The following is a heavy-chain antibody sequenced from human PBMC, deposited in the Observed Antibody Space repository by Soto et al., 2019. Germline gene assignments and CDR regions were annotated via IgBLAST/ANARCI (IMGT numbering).Heavy chain of an antibody. D-gene: IGHD3-16*02. Sequence: QVQLQESGPGLVKPSATLSLTCSISGGSISDYQWNWIRQPPGKGLEWIGYIYHSGRTKYNPSLNSRVTLSLDSAAKQFSLRLRSVTAADTAVYYCARRSVLGEISPYFEYWGQGALVTVSS. CDR2: IYHSGRT. CDR1: GGSISDYQ. J-gene: IGHJ4*02. V-gene: IGHV4-59*01. CDR3: ARRSVLGEISPYFEY.